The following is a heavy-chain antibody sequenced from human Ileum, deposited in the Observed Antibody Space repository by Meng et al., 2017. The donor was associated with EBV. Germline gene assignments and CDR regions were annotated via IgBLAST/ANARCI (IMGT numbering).Heavy chain of an antibody. CDR1: GDSMRGPNW. Sequence: QVHLGGSGPGPVKPSGTLSVTCTVSGDSMRGPNWWHWVRQAPGEGLEWIGEIYHTGSTNYNPSLKSRVSMSVDQSRNQFSMRLTSVTAADTAVYFCAREVSNSSSWGSFDYWGQGALVTVSS. V-gene: IGHV4-4*02. CDR3: AREVSNSSSWGSFDY. D-gene: IGHD6-6*01. J-gene: IGHJ4*02. CDR2: IYHTGST.